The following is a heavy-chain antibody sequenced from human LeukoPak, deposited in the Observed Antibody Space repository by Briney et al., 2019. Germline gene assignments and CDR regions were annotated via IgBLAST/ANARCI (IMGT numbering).Heavy chain of an antibody. CDR3: ARGLTLGLDI. CDR1: GYTFTAYY. J-gene: IGHJ3*02. CDR2: INPNSGDT. Sequence: GASVKVSCRASGYTFTAYYIHWVRQAPGQGLEWMGWINPNSGDTNLPQRFQGRVTMTRDTSIITVYMELSSLTSDDTGMYYCARGLTLGLDIWGQGTMVTVSS. V-gene: IGHV1-2*02.